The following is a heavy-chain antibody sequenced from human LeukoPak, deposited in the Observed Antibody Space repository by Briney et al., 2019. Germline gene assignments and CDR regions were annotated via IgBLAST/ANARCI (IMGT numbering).Heavy chain of an antibody. V-gene: IGHV3-30*02. D-gene: IGHD3-3*01. CDR1: KFTFSNYG. Sequence: GGSLRLSCAASKFTFSNYGMHWVRQAPGKGLEWVAFIRYDGSNKYYADSVKGRFTISRDNSKNTLYLQMNSLRAEDTAVYYCAKDRGIFGSGYYGEFDYWGQGTLVTVSS. CDR2: IRYDGSNK. CDR3: AKDRGIFGSGYYGEFDY. J-gene: IGHJ4*02.